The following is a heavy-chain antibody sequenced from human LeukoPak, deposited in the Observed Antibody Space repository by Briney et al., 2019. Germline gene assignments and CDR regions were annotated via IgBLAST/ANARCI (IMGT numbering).Heavy chain of an antibody. Sequence: SQTLSLTCTVSGGSISSGSYYWSWIRQPAGKGLEWIGRIYTSGSTNYNPSLKSRVTISVDTSKNQFSRKLSSATAADTAVYYCARRRRGDYGRGYFDYWGQGTLVTVSS. CDR1: GGSISSGSYY. D-gene: IGHD4-17*01. J-gene: IGHJ4*02. CDR3: ARRRRGDYGRGYFDY. V-gene: IGHV4-61*02. CDR2: IYTSGST.